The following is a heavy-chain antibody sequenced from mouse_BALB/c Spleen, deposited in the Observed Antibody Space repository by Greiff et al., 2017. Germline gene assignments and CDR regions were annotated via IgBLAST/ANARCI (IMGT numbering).Heavy chain of an antibody. D-gene: IGHD2-14*01. V-gene: IGHV1S22*01. CDR3: TSRYDY. CDR1: GYTFTSYW. J-gene: IGHJ2*01. Sequence: LQQPGSELVRPGASVKLSCKASGYTFTSYWMHWVKQRPGQGLEWIGNIYPGSGSTNYDEKFKSKATLTVDTSSSTAYMQLSSLTSEDSAVYYCTSRYDYWGQGTTLTVSS. CDR2: IYPGSGST.